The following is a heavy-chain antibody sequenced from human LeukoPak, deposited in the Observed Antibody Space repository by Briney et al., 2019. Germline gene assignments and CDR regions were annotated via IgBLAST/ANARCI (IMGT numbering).Heavy chain of an antibody. D-gene: IGHD4-11*01. J-gene: IGHJ4*02. Sequence: PGGSLRLSCAASGFTFDDYGMSWVRQAPGKGLEWVSGINWNGGSTGYADSVKGRFTISRDNAKNSLYLQMNSLRAEDTALYYCAREYSGNYGPHPWDYWVQGTLVTVSS. CDR1: GFTFDDYG. CDR2: INWNGGST. V-gene: IGHV3-20*04. CDR3: AREYSGNYGPHPWDY.